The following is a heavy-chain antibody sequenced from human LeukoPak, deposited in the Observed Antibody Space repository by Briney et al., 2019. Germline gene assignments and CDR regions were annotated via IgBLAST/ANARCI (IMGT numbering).Heavy chain of an antibody. J-gene: IGHJ4*02. CDR1: GFIFDDYA. Sequence: GGSLRLSCAASGFIFDDYAMHWVRQAPGKGLEWVSGISWNSGSIGYADSVKGRFTISRDNSKNTLYLQMNSLRAEDTAVYYCARGDQYYYGSGSYFDYWGQGTLVTVSS. CDR3: ARGDQYYYGSGSYFDY. D-gene: IGHD3-10*01. CDR2: ISWNSGSI. V-gene: IGHV3-9*01.